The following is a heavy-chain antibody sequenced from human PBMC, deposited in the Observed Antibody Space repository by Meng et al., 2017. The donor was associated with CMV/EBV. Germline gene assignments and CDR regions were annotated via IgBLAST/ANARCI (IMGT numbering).Heavy chain of an antibody. CDR1: GFTFSSYD. J-gene: IGHJ4*02. CDR3: ASYWNYRADY. V-gene: IGHV3-13*01. CDR2: IGTAGDT. D-gene: IGHD1-7*01. Sequence: GESLKISCAASGFTFSSYDMHWVRQATGKGLEWVSAIGTAGDTYYPGSVKGRFTISRENAKNSLYLQMNSLRAGDTAVYYCASYWNYRADYWGQGTLVTVSS.